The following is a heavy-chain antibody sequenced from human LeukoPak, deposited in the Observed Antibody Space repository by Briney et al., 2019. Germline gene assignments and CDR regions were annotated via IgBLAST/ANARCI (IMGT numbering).Heavy chain of an antibody. V-gene: IGHV3-30-3*01. Sequence: PGGSQRLSCAASGFTFSGYAMHWVRQAPGKGLEWVAVMSYDGSNEYYADSVKGRFTISRDNSKNTLYLQMNSLSVEDTAVYYCARVGYYASGPFSYFDYWGQGTLVTVSS. J-gene: IGHJ4*02. CDR2: MSYDGSNE. D-gene: IGHD3-10*01. CDR1: GFTFSGYA. CDR3: ARVGYYASGPFSYFDY.